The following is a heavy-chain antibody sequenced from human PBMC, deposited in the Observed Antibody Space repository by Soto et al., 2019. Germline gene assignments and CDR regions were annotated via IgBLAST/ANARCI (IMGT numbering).Heavy chain of an antibody. Sequence: QVQLVESGGGVVQPGRSLRLSCAASGFTFSSYGMHWVRQAPGKGLEWVAVISYDGSNKYYADSVKGRFTISRDNSKNTLYLQMNSLRAEDTAVYYCAKVITGTTGDYWGQGTLVTVSS. J-gene: IGHJ4*02. CDR1: GFTFSSYG. CDR3: AKVITGTTGDY. CDR2: ISYDGSNK. D-gene: IGHD1-7*01. V-gene: IGHV3-30*18.